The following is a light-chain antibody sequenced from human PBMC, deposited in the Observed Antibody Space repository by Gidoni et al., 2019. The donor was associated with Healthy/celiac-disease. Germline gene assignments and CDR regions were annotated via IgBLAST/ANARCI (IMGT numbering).Light chain of an antibody. J-gene: IGLJ2*01. V-gene: IGLV7-46*01. CDR2: DTS. Sequence: QAVVTQEPSLTVSPGGTVTLTCGPSTGAVTSGHYPYWFQQKPGQAPRTLIYDTSNKHSWTPARFSGSLLGGKAALTLSGAQPEDEAEYYCLLSYSGAARVFGGGTKLTVL. CDR3: LLSYSGAARV. CDR1: TGAVTSGHY.